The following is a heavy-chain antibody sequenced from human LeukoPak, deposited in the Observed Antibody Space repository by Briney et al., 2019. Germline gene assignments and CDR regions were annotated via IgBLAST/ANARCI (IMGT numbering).Heavy chain of an antibody. D-gene: IGHD1-1*01. V-gene: IGHV3-48*03. CDR3: ARGIWATTNKNYYFDY. Sequence: GGSLRLSCAASGFTFINYEMNWVRQAPGKGLEWVSFIDTRGRTIYYADSVKGRFTFSRDNAKNSLYLQMNSLTAEDTAVYYCARGIWATTNKNYYFDYWGQGTLVTVSS. J-gene: IGHJ4*02. CDR2: IDTRGRTI. CDR1: GFTFINYE.